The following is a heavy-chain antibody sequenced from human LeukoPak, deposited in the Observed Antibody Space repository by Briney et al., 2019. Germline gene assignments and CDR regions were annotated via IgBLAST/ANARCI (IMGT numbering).Heavy chain of an antibody. V-gene: IGHV3-74*01. Sequence: GGSLRLSCAGSGFIFSSYWMHWVRQAPGKGLMWVSRIKTDGSTKYYADSVKGRFTVSRDNAKNTLYLQMNSVRPEDTAVYYCARGDWGMYYFDYWGQGALVTVSS. CDR2: IKTDGSTK. J-gene: IGHJ4*02. CDR1: GFIFSSYW. D-gene: IGHD7-27*01. CDR3: ARGDWGMYYFDY.